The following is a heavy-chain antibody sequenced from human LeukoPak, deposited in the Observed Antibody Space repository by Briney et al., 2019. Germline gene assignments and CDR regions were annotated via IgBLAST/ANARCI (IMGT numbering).Heavy chain of an antibody. D-gene: IGHD4-23*01. J-gene: IGHJ4*02. V-gene: IGHV4-39*02. CDR3: AGDYGGDFDY. Sequence: PSETLSLTCTVSGGSINSSSYYWGWIRQPPGKGLEWIGSIFYSGSTYYNPSLKSRVTISVDTSKNQFSLKLSSVTAADTAVYYRAGDYGGDFDYWGQGTLVTVSS. CDR2: IFYSGST. CDR1: GGSINSSSYY.